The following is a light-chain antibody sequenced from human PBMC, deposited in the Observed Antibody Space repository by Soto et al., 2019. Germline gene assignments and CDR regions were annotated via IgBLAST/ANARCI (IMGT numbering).Light chain of an antibody. CDR2: GGS. J-gene: IGKJ1*01. CDR1: QSVSSSY. CDR3: LQYGSSGT. V-gene: IGKV3-20*01. Sequence: EIVLTQSPATLSVSPGERATLSCRASQSVSSSYLAWYQQKPGQAPRLHIYGGSSRATGIPDRVSGSGSGTDFTLTIRRLEPEDFAVYYWLQYGSSGTFGQGTKVDIK.